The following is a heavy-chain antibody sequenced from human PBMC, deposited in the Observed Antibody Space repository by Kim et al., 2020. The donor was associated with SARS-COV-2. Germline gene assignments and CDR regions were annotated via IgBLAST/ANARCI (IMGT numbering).Heavy chain of an antibody. CDR1: GGSFSGYY. D-gene: IGHD3-10*01. CDR2: INHSGST. V-gene: IGHV4-34*01. CDR3: SREGFAAPDY. J-gene: IGHJ4*02. Sequence: SETLSLTCAVYGGSFSGYYWSWIRQPPGKGLEWIGEINHSGSTNYNPSLKSRVTISVDTSKNQFSLKLRSVTAADTAVYYCSREGFAAPDYWGQGTLVTV.